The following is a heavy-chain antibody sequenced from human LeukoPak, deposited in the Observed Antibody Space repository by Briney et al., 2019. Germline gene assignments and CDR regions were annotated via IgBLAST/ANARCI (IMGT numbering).Heavy chain of an antibody. J-gene: IGHJ5*02. Sequence: PSETLSLTYTVSGGSISSSSYYWGWIRQPPGKGLEWIGSIYYSGSTYYNPSLKSRVTISVDTSKNQFSLKLSSVTAADTAVYYCARGPYVWFGELANWFDPWGQGTLVTVSS. V-gene: IGHV4-39*07. CDR1: GGSISSSSYY. CDR3: ARGPYVWFGELANWFDP. D-gene: IGHD3-10*01. CDR2: IYYSGST.